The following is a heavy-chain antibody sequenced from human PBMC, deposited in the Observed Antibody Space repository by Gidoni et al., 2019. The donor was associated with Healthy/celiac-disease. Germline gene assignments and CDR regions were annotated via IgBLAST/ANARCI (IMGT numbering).Heavy chain of an antibody. J-gene: IGHJ4*02. CDR2: ISSSSSYI. CDR3: ARGAAGWDDY. CDR1: GFTFSSYS. V-gene: IGHV3-21*01. D-gene: IGHD1-26*01. Sequence: EVQLVESGGGLVKPGGSLRLSCAASGFTFSSYSMNWVRQSPGKGLEWVSSISSSSSYIYYADSVKGRFTISRDNAKNSLYLQMNSLRAEDTAVYYCARGAAGWDDYWGQGTLVTVSS.